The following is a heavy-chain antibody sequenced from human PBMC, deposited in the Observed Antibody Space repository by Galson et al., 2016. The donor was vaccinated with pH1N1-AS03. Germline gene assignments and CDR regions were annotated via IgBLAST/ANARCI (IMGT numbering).Heavy chain of an antibody. V-gene: IGHV3-66*04. D-gene: IGHD3-16*01. CDR1: GFTINNNY. CDR3: ARQPWGSTQGES. J-gene: IGHJ4*02. CDR2: ISGGGDT. Sequence: SLRLSCAASGFTINNNYMSWVRQAPGKGLEWVSVISGGGDTFYADSVKGRFTISRHNSKNTVYLQMTSLRGEGKAVYYCARQPWGSTQGESWGQGTLVTVPS.